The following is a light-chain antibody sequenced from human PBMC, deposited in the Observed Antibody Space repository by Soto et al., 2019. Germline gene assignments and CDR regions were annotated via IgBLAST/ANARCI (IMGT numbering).Light chain of an antibody. V-gene: IGLV2-14*01. Sequence: QSALTQPASVSGSPGQSITISCTGTSSDGGGYNYVSWYQQHPGKAPKLMIYDVSNRPSGVSNRFSGSKSGNTASLTISGLQAEDEADYYCSSYTSSSTFFGTGTKVTVL. CDR2: DVS. CDR3: SSYTSSSTF. CDR1: SSDGGGYNY. J-gene: IGLJ1*01.